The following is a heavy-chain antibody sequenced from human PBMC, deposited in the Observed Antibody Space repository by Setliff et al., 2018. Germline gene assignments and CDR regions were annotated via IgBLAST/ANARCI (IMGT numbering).Heavy chain of an antibody. J-gene: IGHJ4*02. CDR1: GGSISSSSYY. CDR3: ARVDDGGSCYGLPDY. Sequence: PSETLSLTCTVSGGSISSSSYYWGWIRQPPGKGLEWIGSIYYSGSTYYNPSLKSRATISVDTSKNQFSLKLSSVTAADTAVYYCARVDDGGSCYGLPDYWGQGTLVTVSS. V-gene: IGHV4-39*07. CDR2: IYYSGST. D-gene: IGHD2-15*01.